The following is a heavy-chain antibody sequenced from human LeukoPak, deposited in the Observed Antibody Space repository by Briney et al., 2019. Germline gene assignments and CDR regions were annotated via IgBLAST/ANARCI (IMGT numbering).Heavy chain of an antibody. CDR3: ARGRGTTMVRGVITNYFDL. Sequence: ASVKVSCRASGYTFTAHYIHWVRQAPGQGLEWMGWIDPNSGGTNYAQKFLGSVTMTGDTSINTAFMELSRLRSDDTAIYYCARGRGTTMVRGVITNYFDLWGRGSLVTVSS. D-gene: IGHD3-10*01. V-gene: IGHV1-2*02. CDR2: IDPNSGGT. CDR1: GYTFTAHY. J-gene: IGHJ2*01.